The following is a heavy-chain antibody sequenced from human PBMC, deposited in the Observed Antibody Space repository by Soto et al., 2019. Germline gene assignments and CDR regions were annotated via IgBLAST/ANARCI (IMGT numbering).Heavy chain of an antibody. J-gene: IGHJ4*02. V-gene: IGHV2-5*02. CDR2: IYWDDDK. Sequence: QITLKESGPTLVKPTQTLTLTCTFSGFSLSTSGVGVGWIRQPPGKALEWLALIYWDDDKRYSPSLKSRLTITKDTSKNQVVLTMTNMDPVDTATYYCAQSRYCSGGSCSTTFDYWGQGTLVTVSS. CDR3: AQSRYCSGGSCSTTFDY. D-gene: IGHD2-15*01. CDR1: GFSLSTSGVG.